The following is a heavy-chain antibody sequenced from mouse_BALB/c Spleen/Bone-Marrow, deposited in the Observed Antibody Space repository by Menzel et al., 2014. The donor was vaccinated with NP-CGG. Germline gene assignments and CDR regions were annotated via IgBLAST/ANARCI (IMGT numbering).Heavy chain of an antibody. CDR1: GYTFTDYW. Sequence: QVQLQQSGAELVMPGASVKMSCKASGYTFTDYWMHWVKQRPGQGLGWIGAIDTSDSYTSYNQKFRGKATLTVDESSSTAYMQLSSLTSEDSAVYYCAFYYGNYGDYWGQGTTLTVSS. J-gene: IGHJ2*01. CDR2: IDTSDSYT. D-gene: IGHD2-1*01. CDR3: AFYYGNYGDY. V-gene: IGHV1-69*01.